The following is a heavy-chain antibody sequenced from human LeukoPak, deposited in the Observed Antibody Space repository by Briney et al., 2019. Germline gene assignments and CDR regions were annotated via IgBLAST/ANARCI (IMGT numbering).Heavy chain of an antibody. V-gene: IGHV4-30-4*08. J-gene: IGHJ2*01. CDR2: IYYSGST. Sequence: SQTLSLTCTVSGGSISSGDYYWSWIRQPPGKGLEWIGYIYYSGSTYYNPSLKSRVTISVDTSKNQFSLKLSSVTAADTAVYYCAREEAARPSYWYFDLWGRGTLVTVSS. D-gene: IGHD6-6*01. CDR3: AREEAARPSYWYFDL. CDR1: GGSISSGDYY.